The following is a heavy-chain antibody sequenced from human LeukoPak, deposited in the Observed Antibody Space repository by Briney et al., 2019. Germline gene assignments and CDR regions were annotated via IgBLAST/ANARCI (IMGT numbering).Heavy chain of an antibody. Sequence: PGGSLRLSCAASGYTFRGYALHWVRQAPGRGLEWVAIISYDGSNKYYSDSVKGRFTISRDNSKNTPYLQMNSLRAEDTAVYYCARDSGPLYDNSGYYTGLECDYWGQGTLVTVSS. J-gene: IGHJ4*02. V-gene: IGHV3-30*04. CDR1: GYTFRGYA. CDR2: ISYDGSNK. D-gene: IGHD3-22*01. CDR3: ARDSGPLYDNSGYYTGLECDY.